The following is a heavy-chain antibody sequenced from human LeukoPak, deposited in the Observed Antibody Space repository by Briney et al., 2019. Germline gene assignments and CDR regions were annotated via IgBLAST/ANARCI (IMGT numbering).Heavy chain of an antibody. J-gene: IGHJ4*02. CDR3: AREGSPGTYDY. CDR1: GFTISSYT. Sequence: GGSLRLSCAASGFTISSYTMHWVRQAPGEGLESVSAISSNGGSTYYANSVKGRFTISRDNSKNTLYLQMDSLRAEDMAVYYCAREGSPGTYDYWGQGTLVTVSS. CDR2: ISSNGGST. D-gene: IGHD6-13*01. V-gene: IGHV3-64*01.